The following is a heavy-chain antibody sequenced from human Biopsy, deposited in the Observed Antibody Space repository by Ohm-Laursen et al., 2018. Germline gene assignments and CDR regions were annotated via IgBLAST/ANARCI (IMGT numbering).Heavy chain of an antibody. CDR2: INQGGSEN. V-gene: IGHV3-7*01. CDR1: GFSFDNYA. CDR3: ARDSLVGGLS. J-gene: IGHJ5*02. Sequence: SLRLSCTASGFSFDNYAMNWVRQAPGKGLEWVANINQGGSENYYVESVKGRFTISRDNAKNSLYLQMNSLRAEDTAVYYCARDSLVGGLSWGQGTLVTVSS. D-gene: IGHD2-8*02.